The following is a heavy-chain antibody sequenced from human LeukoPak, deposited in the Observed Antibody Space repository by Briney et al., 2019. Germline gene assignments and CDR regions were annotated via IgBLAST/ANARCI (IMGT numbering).Heavy chain of an antibody. CDR2: INAGNGNT. CDR3: ARDQSYSGYDY. CDR1: GYTFTSYA. J-gene: IGHJ4*02. V-gene: IGHV1-3*01. Sequence: ASVKVSCKAAGYTFTSYAMHWVRQAPGQRLEWMGWINAGNGNTKYSQKFQGRVTITRDTSASTAYMELSSLRSEDTAVYYCARDQSYSGYDYWGQGTLSPSPQ. D-gene: IGHD5-12*01.